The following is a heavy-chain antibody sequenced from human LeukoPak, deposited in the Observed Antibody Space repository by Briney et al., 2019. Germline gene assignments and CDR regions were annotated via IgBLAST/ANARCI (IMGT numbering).Heavy chain of an antibody. Sequence: GRSLRLSCAASGFTFSSYAMHWVRQAPGKGLEWVAVISYDGSNKYYADSVKGRFTISRDNSKNTLYLQMNSLRAEDTAVYYCAREAGNQLLYQGPYYYYGMDVWGQGTTVTVSS. J-gene: IGHJ6*02. CDR1: GFTFSSYA. D-gene: IGHD2-2*02. V-gene: IGHV3-30-3*01. CDR2: ISYDGSNK. CDR3: AREAGNQLLYQGPYYYYGMDV.